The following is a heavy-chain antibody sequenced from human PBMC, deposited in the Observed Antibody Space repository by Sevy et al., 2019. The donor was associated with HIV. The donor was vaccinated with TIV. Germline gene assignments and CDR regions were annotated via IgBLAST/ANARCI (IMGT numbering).Heavy chain of an antibody. CDR2: IFSGGNT. Sequence: GGSLRLSCAASGFTVSGNYMSWVRQAPGKGLEWVSGIFSGGNTHFADSVKGRFTISRDNSKNTLSLQMNSLSAEDTAVYYCARVVDDYSDSSAWDWYFDLWGRGTLVTVSS. V-gene: IGHV3-66*01. J-gene: IGHJ2*01. D-gene: IGHD3-22*01. CDR3: ARVVDDYSDSSAWDWYFDL. CDR1: GFTVSGNY.